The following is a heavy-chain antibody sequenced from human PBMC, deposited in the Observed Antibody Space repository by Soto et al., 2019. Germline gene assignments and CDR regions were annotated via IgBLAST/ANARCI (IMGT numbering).Heavy chain of an antibody. CDR1: GGSFSGYY. J-gene: IGHJ2*01. Sequence: QVQLQQWGAGPLRPLETLSLTCGVAGGSFSGYYWAWIRQSPGKGLEWIGEINDRGSINYNPSLKSRVSISVDTSKNHYSLNLRSVTAADTAVYYCAIESHDMLTGPPWVWYFDLWGRGTLVTVSS. CDR3: AIESHDMLTGPPWVWYFDL. D-gene: IGHD3-9*01. V-gene: IGHV4-34*01. CDR2: INDRGSI.